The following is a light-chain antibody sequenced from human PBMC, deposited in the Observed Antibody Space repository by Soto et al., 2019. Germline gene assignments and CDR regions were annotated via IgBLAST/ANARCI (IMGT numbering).Light chain of an antibody. J-gene: IGKJ2*01. Sequence: DTVLTQSPGSLSLSPGERATLTCRASESVRTFLAWYQQKPGQAPRLLIYDASNRATGIPARFSGSGSGTDFTLTISRLEPEDVAVYFCQLYGSSPPRYTFGQGTK. CDR1: ESVRTF. CDR2: DAS. CDR3: QLYGSSPPRYT. V-gene: IGKV3-20*01.